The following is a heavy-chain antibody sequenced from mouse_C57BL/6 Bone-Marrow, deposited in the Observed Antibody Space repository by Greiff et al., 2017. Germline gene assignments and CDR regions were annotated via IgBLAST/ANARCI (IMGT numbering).Heavy chain of an antibody. D-gene: IGHD1-1*01. CDR1: GYTFTSYW. Sequence: QVQLKQPGTELVKPGASVKLSCKASGYTFTSYWMHWVKQRPGQGLEWIGDIYPGSGSTNYNEKFKSKATLTVDTSSSTAYMQLSSLTSEDSAVYYGARDGSSYCWYFDVWGTGTTVTVSS. CDR2: IYPGSGST. J-gene: IGHJ1*03. CDR3: ARDGSSYCWYFDV. V-gene: IGHV1-55*01.